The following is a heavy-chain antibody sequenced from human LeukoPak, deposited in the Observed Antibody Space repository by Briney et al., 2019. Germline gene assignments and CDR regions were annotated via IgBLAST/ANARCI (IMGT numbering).Heavy chain of an antibody. J-gene: IGHJ4*02. D-gene: IGHD3-10*01. CDR3: ARGDYSGSYFDY. CDR2: IYHSGST. CDR1: GYSISSGYY. Sequence: SETLSLTCTVSGYSISSGYYWGWIRQPPGKGLEWIGSIYHSGSTYYNPSLKSRVTISVDTSKNQFSLKLSSVNAADTAVYYCARGDYSGSYFDYWGQGTLVTVSS. V-gene: IGHV4-38-2*02.